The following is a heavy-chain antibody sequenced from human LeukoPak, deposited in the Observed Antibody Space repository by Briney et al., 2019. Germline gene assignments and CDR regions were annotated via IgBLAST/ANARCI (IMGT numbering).Heavy chain of an antibody. J-gene: IGHJ4*02. CDR2: IYTSGSTSGST. Sequence: SETLSLTCTVSGGSISSNNYYWNWIRQPAGKGLEWIGRIYTSGSTSGSTNYNPSLKSRVTISVDTSKNQFSLKLSSVTAADTAVYYCARGYGDFRVEGRYFHSWGQGTLVTVSS. CDR1: GGSISSNNYY. D-gene: IGHD4-17*01. V-gene: IGHV4-61*02. CDR3: ARGYGDFRVEGRYFHS.